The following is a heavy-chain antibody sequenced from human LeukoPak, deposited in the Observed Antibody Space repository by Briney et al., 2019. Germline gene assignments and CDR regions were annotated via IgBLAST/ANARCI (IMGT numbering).Heavy chain of an antibody. V-gene: IGHV3-64D*09. D-gene: IGHD2-15*01. CDR1: GFPFSSYA. J-gene: IGHJ6*02. Sequence: GGSLRLSCSASGFPFSSYAMHWVRQAPGQGLEYVSAISDSGGSTYYADPVKGRFTISRDNSKNTLYLQMSSLRAEDTAVYFCVRGYSFGPYGMDVWGQGTTVTVSS. CDR2: ISDSGGST. CDR3: VRGYSFGPYGMDV.